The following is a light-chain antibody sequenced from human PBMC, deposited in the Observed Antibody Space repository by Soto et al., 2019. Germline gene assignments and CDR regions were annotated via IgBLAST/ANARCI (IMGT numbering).Light chain of an antibody. CDR2: GAS. J-gene: IGKJ1*01. V-gene: IGKV3-20*01. CDR3: QQYGTSPRT. CDR1: QGVSTSC. Sequence: EIVLTQSPGTLSLSPGERATLSCRASQGVSTSCLAWYQQKPGQAPRLLIYGASSRATGIPDRFSGSGSGTDFTLTISRLEPEDFAVYYCQQYGTSPRTFGQGTRVEIK.